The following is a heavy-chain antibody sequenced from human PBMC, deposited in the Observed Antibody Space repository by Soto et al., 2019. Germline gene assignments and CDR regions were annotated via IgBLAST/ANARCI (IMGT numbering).Heavy chain of an antibody. CDR1: GFTFSSYW. Sequence: PGGSLRLSCAASGFTFSSYWMSWVRQAPGKGLEWVANIKQDGSEKYYVDSVKGRFTISRDNAKNSLYLQMNSLRAEDTAVYYCARDLRGTTIFGVVSAGGVYYMDVWGKGTTVTVSS. V-gene: IGHV3-7*01. CDR3: ARDLRGTTIFGVVSAGGVYYMDV. D-gene: IGHD3-3*01. CDR2: IKQDGSEK. J-gene: IGHJ6*03.